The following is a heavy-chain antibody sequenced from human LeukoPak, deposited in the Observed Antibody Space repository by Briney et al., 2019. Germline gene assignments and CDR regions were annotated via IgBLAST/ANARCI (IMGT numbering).Heavy chain of an antibody. CDR3: ARDVMITFGGVGEYFQH. J-gene: IGHJ1*01. D-gene: IGHD3-16*01. Sequence: SAKVSSKAYGGTFSRYAISWVRQAPGQGLEWMGGIIPIFGTANYAQKFQGRVTITADESTSTAYMELSSLRSEDTAVYYCARDVMITFGGVGEYFQHWGQGTLVTVSS. V-gene: IGHV1-69*13. CDR1: GGTFSRYA. CDR2: IIPIFGTA.